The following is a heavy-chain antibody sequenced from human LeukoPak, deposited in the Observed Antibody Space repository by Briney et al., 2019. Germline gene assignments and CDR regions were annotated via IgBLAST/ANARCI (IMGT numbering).Heavy chain of an antibody. CDR3: ARDALRLGELSLSFDY. D-gene: IGHD3-16*02. CDR1: GYTFTSYY. V-gene: IGHV1-46*01. CDR2: INPSGGST. J-gene: IGHJ4*02. Sequence: ASVKVSCKASGYTFTSYYMHWVRLAPGQGFEWMGTINPSGGSTRYAQKFQGRVTMTRDMSTSTVYMELSSLRSEDTAVYYCARDALRLGELSLSFDYWGQGTLVTVSS.